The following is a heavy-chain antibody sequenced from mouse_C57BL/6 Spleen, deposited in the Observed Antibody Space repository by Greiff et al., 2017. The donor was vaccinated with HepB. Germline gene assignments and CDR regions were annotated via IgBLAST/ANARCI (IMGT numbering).Heavy chain of an antibody. V-gene: IGHV10-1*01. D-gene: IGHD1-1*01. J-gene: IGHJ4*01. Sequence: EVQLVESGGGLVQPKGSLKLSCAASGFSFNTYAMNWVRQAPGKGLEWVARIRSKSNNYATYYAESVKDRFTISRDDSESMLYLQMNNLKTEDTAMYYCVRHPNYYGSRGAMDYWGQGTSVTVSS. CDR3: VRHPNYYGSRGAMDY. CDR2: IRSKSNNYAT. CDR1: GFSFNTYA.